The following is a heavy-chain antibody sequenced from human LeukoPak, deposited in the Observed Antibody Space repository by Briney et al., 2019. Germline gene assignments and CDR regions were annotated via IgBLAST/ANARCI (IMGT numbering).Heavy chain of an antibody. Sequence: GASVKVSCKASGYTFTGYYMHWVRQAPGQGLEWMGWINTNTGNPTYAQGFTGRFVFSLDTSVSTAYLQISGLKTEDIAMYYCARVSRSRGEWLFDNWGQGTLVTVSS. CDR1: GYTFTGYY. CDR3: ARVSRSRGEWLFDN. J-gene: IGHJ4*02. D-gene: IGHD3-3*01. V-gene: IGHV7-4-1*02. CDR2: INTNTGNP.